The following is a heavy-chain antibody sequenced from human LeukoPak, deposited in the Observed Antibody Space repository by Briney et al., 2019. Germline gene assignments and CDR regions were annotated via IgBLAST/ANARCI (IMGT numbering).Heavy chain of an antibody. CDR3: AKVSGDDRPGYYFDY. CDR2: ISYDGSNK. D-gene: IGHD2-21*02. Sequence: GGSLRLSCAASGFTFSSYGMHWVRQAPGKGLEWVAVISYDGSNKYYADSVKGRFTISRDNSKNTLYLQMNSLRAEDTAVYYCAKVSGDDRPGYYFDYWGQGTLVTVSS. J-gene: IGHJ4*02. V-gene: IGHV3-30*18. CDR1: GFTFSSYG.